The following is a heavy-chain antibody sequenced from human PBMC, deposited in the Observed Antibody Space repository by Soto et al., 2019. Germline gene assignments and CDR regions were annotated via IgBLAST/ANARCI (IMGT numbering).Heavy chain of an antibody. D-gene: IGHD6-13*01. CDR3: ARDFPGYSWLYYYYYMDV. CDR1: GFTFSSYW. CDR2: INSDGSST. V-gene: IGHV3-74*01. J-gene: IGHJ6*03. Sequence: GGSLRLSCAASGFTFSSYWMHWVRQAPGKGLVWVSRINSDGSSTSYADSVKGRFTISRDNAKNTLYLQMNSLRAEDTAVYYCARDFPGYSWLYYYYYMDVWGKGTTVTVSS.